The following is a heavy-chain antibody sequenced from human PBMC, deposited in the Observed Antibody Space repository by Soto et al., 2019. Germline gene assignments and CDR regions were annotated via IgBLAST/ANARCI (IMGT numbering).Heavy chain of an antibody. Sequence: LSLTCAASGFTFSNAWMSWVRQAPGKGLEWVGRIKSKTDGGTTDYAAPVKGRFTISRDDSKNTLYLQMNSLKTEDTAVYYCTTETSFWYDSSGYYYPFDYWGQGTLVTVSS. J-gene: IGHJ4*02. CDR1: GFTFSNAW. CDR2: IKSKTDGGTT. V-gene: IGHV3-15*01. D-gene: IGHD3-22*01. CDR3: TTETSFWYDSSGYYYPFDY.